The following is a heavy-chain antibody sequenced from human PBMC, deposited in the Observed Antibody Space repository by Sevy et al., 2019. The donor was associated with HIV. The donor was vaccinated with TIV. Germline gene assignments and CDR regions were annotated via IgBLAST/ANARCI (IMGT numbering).Heavy chain of an antibody. J-gene: IGHJ4*02. CDR2: ISYDGSNK. D-gene: IGHD4-17*01. V-gene: IGHV3-30*18. CDR3: AKDYLGYGGNSEVPYFDY. Sequence: GGSLRLSCAASGFTFSSYGMHWVRQAPGKGLEWVAVISYDGSNKYYADSVKGRFTISRDNSKNTLYLQMNSLRAEDTAVYYCAKDYLGYGGNSEVPYFDYWGQRTLVTVSS. CDR1: GFTFSSYG.